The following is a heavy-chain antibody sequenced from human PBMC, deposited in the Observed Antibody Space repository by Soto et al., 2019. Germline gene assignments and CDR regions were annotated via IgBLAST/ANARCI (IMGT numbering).Heavy chain of an antibody. V-gene: IGHV3-23*01. Sequence: GLSLRLSCAASGFTLSSYAMSWVRQSPGTVLEWVSAISGSGGSTYYADSVKGRFTISRDNSENTLYLQMDSLRAEDTAVYYCAKGYCSGPSCYRGYGMDVWGQGTTVSVTS. CDR3: AKGYCSGPSCYRGYGMDV. D-gene: IGHD2-2*01. J-gene: IGHJ6*02. CDR1: GFTLSSYA. CDR2: ISGSGGST.